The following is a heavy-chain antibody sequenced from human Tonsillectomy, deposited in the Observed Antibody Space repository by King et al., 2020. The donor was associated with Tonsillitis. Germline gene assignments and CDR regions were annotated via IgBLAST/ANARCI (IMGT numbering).Heavy chain of an antibody. CDR1: GGSITSSSHY. Sequence: HVQLQESCPGLVKPSQTLSLTCTVSGGSITSSSHYWSWIRQPAGKALEWIGRCYTTGRSKCNPTLNSRGTMSVATSKSQLSLILSSVTAADTAVYFCAREISGSPTYGSAFDIWGQGTMVTVSP. V-gene: IGHV4-61*02. J-gene: IGHJ3*02. CDR2: CYTTGRS. CDR3: AREISGSPTYGSAFDI. D-gene: IGHD1-26*01.